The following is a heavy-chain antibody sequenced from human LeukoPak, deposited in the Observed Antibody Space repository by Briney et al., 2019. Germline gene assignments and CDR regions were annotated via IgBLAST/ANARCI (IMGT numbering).Heavy chain of an antibody. CDR3: ARSGILVTGVWMDV. Sequence: GGSLRLSCAASGFTFSSHWMSWVRQAPGKGLEWVATIKQDGSEKYYVDSVKGRFTISRDNAKNSLYLQMNSLRAEDTAVYYCARSGILVTGVWMDVWGKGTTVIVSS. V-gene: IGHV3-7*01. J-gene: IGHJ6*04. CDR1: GFTFSSHW. CDR2: IKQDGSEK. D-gene: IGHD4-23*01.